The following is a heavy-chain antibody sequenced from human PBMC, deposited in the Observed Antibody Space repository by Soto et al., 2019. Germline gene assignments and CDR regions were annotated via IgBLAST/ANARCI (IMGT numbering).Heavy chain of an antibody. D-gene: IGHD4-4*01. Sequence: ASVKVSCKASGYTFTGYYMHWVRQAPGQGLEWMGWINPNSGGTNYAQKFQGWVTMTRDTSISTAYMELSRLRSDDTAVYYCARAGDYSNLSNWFDPWGQGTLVTVSS. J-gene: IGHJ5*02. CDR3: ARAGDYSNLSNWFDP. CDR1: GYTFTGYY. V-gene: IGHV1-2*04. CDR2: INPNSGGT.